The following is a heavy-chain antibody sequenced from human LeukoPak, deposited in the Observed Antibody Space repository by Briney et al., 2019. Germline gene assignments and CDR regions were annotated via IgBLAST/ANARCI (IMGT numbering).Heavy chain of an antibody. CDR3: AREYDSSGHYYRAPFDY. D-gene: IGHD3-22*01. V-gene: IGHV4-39*02. Sequence: PSETLSLTCTVSGGSISSSSYYWGWIRQPPGKGLECIGNIYYSGSTYYNPSLKGRVTISVDTSKNQFSLKLSSVTAADTAVYYCAREYDSSGHYYRAPFDYWGQGTLVTVSS. J-gene: IGHJ4*02. CDR1: GGSISSSSYY. CDR2: IYYSGST.